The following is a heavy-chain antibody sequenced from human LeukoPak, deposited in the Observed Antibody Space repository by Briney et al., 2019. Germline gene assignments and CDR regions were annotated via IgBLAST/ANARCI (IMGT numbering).Heavy chain of an antibody. CDR1: GFTLSSYG. Sequence: GGSLRLSCAASGFTLSSYGMTWVRQAPGKGLEWVSAFSASDGRAQYAESVRGRFTISRDNSKNTLYLQMDSLRAEDTAVYYCAKARIAAAGTGAFDVWGQGTTVTVSS. CDR2: FSASDGRA. CDR3: AKARIAAAGTGAFDV. V-gene: IGHV3-23*01. D-gene: IGHD6-13*01. J-gene: IGHJ3*01.